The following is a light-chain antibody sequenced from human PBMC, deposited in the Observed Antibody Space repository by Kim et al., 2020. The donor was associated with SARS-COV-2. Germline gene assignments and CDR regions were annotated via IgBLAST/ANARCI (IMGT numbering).Light chain of an antibody. CDR2: DVT. Sequence: QSALTQPASVSRSPGQSITISCTGTSSDIGPFVSWYQQHPGKAPQLMIYDVTNRPARISNRFSGSKSGNTASLTISGLQAEDEADYYCNSYTSSTWVFGGGTKVTVL. CDR1: SSDIGPF. CDR3: NSYTSSTWV. J-gene: IGLJ3*02. V-gene: IGLV2-14*03.